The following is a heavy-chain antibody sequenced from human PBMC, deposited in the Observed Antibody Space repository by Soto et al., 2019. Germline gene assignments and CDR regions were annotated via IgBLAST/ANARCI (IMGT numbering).Heavy chain of an antibody. V-gene: IGHV5-51*01. J-gene: IGHJ6*02. CDR2: INPGDSDT. CDR3: ARHLDSNGQNYYYYYGIDV. Sequence: GESLKISCQGSGFHFTSYWIGWVRQMPGRGLEWMGIINPGDSDTRYSPSFQGQVTISADKSTSTAYLQWSSLKASDTAMYFCARHLDSNGQNYYYYYGIDVWGQGNTVTVAS. CDR1: GFHFTSYW. D-gene: IGHD3-22*01.